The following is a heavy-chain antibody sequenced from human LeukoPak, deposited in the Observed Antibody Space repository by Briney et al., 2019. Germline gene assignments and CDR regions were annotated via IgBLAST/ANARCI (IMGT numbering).Heavy chain of an antibody. CDR1: GGSFSGYF. Sequence: SETLSLACAVYGGSFSGYFWSWIRQPPGKGLEWIGQINHNGNPNYNPSLKSRVTISVDTSKNQFSLKLSSVTAADTAVYYCARDRELGYWGQGTLVTVSS. D-gene: IGHD1-1*01. CDR2: INHNGNP. V-gene: IGHV4-34*01. CDR3: ARDRELGY. J-gene: IGHJ4*02.